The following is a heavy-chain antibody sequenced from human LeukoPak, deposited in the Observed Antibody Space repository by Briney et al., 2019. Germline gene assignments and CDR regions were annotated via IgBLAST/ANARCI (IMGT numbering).Heavy chain of an antibody. CDR3: ARAESGWYKFDY. Sequence: ASVKVSCKASGYTFTGYYMHWVRQAPGQGLEWMGWINPNSGGTNYAQKFQGRVTMTRDTSISTAYMELSRLRSDDTAVYYCARAESGWYKFDYWGQGTLVTVSS. V-gene: IGHV1-2*02. J-gene: IGHJ4*02. CDR1: GYTFTGYY. D-gene: IGHD6-19*01. CDR2: INPNSGGT.